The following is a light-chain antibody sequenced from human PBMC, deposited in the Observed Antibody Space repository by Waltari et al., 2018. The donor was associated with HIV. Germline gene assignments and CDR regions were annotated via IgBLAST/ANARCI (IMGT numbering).Light chain of an antibody. CDR1: SSNIGAGYD. CDR3: QSYDSSLRGP. V-gene: IGLV1-40*01. J-gene: IGLJ1*01. Sequence: QSVLTQPPSVSGAPGQRVTISCTGSSSNIGAGYDVHWYQQLPGTAPKLPIYVNSNRPAGVPDRFSGAKSGTSASLAITGLQAEGEADDYCQSYDSSLRGPFGTGTKVTVL. CDR2: VNS.